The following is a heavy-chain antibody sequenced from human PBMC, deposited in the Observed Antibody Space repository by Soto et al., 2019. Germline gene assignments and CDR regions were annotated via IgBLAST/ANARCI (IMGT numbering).Heavy chain of an antibody. CDR2: IKSKIDGETI. J-gene: IGHJ6*02. Sequence: VGSLRLSCAASGFTFSNVWMNWVRQAPGKGLEWVGRIKSKIDGETIDYAAPVKGRFTISRDDSKNTLYLQMNSLKIEDTAVYYCITLKYGMDVWGQGTTVTVSS. CDR1: GFTFSNVW. CDR3: ITLKYGMDV. V-gene: IGHV3-15*07.